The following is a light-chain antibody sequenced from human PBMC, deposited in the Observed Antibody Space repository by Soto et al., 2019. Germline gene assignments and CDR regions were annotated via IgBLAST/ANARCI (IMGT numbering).Light chain of an antibody. V-gene: IGLV1-40*01. CDR3: ASWDDNLNGPV. CDR2: SNT. J-gene: IGLJ2*01. Sequence: QSVLTQPPSVSGAPGQRVTISCNGSKSNIGADYGVHWYQQLPGTAPKVLIYSNTNRPSGVPERFSASKSGTSASLAITGLQSEDEADYYCASWDDNLNGPVFGRGTKVTVL. CDR1: KSNIGADYG.